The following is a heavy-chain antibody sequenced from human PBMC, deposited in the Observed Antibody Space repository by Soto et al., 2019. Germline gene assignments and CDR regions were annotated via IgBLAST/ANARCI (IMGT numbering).Heavy chain of an antibody. CDR3: ARDPRKTSVTTSLDY. D-gene: IGHD4-17*01. CDR2: IWYDGSNK. Sequence: QVQLVESGGAVVQPGRSLRLSCAVSGFTFSSYGMHWVRQAPGKGLEWVAVIWYDGSNKYYGDSVKGRFTISRDNSNNTLYLQMNSMRAEDTAVYYCARDPRKTSVTTSLDYWGQGTLVTVSS. J-gene: IGHJ4*02. CDR1: GFTFSSYG. V-gene: IGHV3-33*01.